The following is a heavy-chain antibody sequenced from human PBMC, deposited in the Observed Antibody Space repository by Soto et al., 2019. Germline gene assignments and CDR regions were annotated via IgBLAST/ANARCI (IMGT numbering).Heavy chain of an antibody. D-gene: IGHD3-16*01. V-gene: IGHV3-23*01. J-gene: IGHJ4*02. CDR2: ITSSGDRT. CDR1: GFTFSSYA. CDR3: AKSWGDLHNTGLDH. Sequence: EIYLLESGGGFVQPGGSLRLSCAASGFTFSSYAMNWVRQVPGKGLEWVSGITSSGDRTSHADPVKGRFATTRDNSKNILYLQINSLRVEDSAVYYCAKSWGDLHNTGLDHWGQGTLVTVSS.